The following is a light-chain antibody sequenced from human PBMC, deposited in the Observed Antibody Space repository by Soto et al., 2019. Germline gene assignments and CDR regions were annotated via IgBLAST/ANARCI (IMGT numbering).Light chain of an antibody. CDR3: QQYGISPMS. CDR2: DAS. Sequence: EIVFSQSPGALSLSQGERATLSCRGSQSFASSYLAWYQQKPGQAPRLLIYDASNRATGIPARFSGSGSGTDFTLTICSLEPEDFAVYYCQQYGISPMSFGQGGLL. J-gene: IGKJ5*01. CDR1: QSFASSY. V-gene: IGKV3-20*01.